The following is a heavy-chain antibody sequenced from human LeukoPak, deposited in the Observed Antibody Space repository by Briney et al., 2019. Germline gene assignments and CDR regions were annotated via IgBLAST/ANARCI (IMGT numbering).Heavy chain of an antibody. CDR1: GYTFTGYY. V-gene: IGHV1-2*02. D-gene: IGHD1-26*01. J-gene: IGHJ4*02. Sequence: ATLKVSCKASGYTFTGYYMHWVRQAPGEGLEWMGWINPNSGGTNYAQKFQDRVTTTRDTSISTAYMELSRLTSDDTAVYYCARSRASVGTSTYSDYWGQGTLVTVSS. CDR3: ARSRASVGTSTYSDY. CDR2: INPNSGGT.